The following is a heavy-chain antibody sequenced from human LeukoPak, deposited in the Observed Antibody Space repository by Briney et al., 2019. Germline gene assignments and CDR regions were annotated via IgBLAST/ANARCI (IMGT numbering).Heavy chain of an antibody. CDR3: ARERHRLETRYYGMDV. CDR2: IYYTGST. Sequence: PSETLSLTCTVSGGSISDNYWSWIRQPPGKGLEWVGYIYYTGSTSYNPSLKSRVSISVDTSKNHFSLKLSSVTAADTAVYYCARERHRLETRYYGMDVWGQGTTVTVSS. J-gene: IGHJ6*02. V-gene: IGHV4-59*12. D-gene: IGHD3-16*01. CDR1: GGSISDNY.